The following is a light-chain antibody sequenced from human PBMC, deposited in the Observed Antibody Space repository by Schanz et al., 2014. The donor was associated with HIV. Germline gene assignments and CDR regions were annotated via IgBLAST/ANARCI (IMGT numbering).Light chain of an antibody. Sequence: QSALTQPASVSGSPGQSITISCTGTSSDVGGYNYVSWYQQHPGIAPKLMIYDVSNRPSGASNRFSGSKSGNTASLTISGLQAEDEADYHCSSYAGSNNVVFGGGTKLTVL. J-gene: IGLJ2*01. CDR3: SSYAGSNNVV. V-gene: IGLV2-14*03. CDR1: SSDVGGYNY. CDR2: DVS.